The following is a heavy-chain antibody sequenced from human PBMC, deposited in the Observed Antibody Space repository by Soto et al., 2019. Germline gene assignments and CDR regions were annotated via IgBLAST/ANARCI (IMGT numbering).Heavy chain of an antibody. CDR3: ARSGLWFGESTRNWFDP. CDR1: GGSISSGGYY. Sequence: QVQLQESGPGLVKPSQTLSLTCTVSGGSISSGGYYWSWIRQHPGKGLEWIGYIYYSGSTYYNPSLKSRVTISVDTSKNQFSLKLSSVTAADTAVYYCARSGLWFGESTRNWFDPWGQGTLVTVSS. D-gene: IGHD3-10*01. CDR2: IYYSGST. J-gene: IGHJ5*02. V-gene: IGHV4-31*03.